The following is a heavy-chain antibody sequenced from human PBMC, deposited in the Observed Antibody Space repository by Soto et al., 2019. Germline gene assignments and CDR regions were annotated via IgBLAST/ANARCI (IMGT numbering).Heavy chain of an antibody. V-gene: IGHV4-59*01. CDR3: ARSYYDFWSGYPFDY. CDR2: IYYSGNT. Sequence: SETLSLTCIVSGDSISSYYWSWIRQPPGKRLEWIGYIYYSGNTSYNPSLKSRVAISIDTSKNQFSLRLSSVTAADTALYYCARSYYDFWSGYPFDYWGQGTLVTVSS. J-gene: IGHJ4*02. D-gene: IGHD3-3*01. CDR1: GDSISSYY.